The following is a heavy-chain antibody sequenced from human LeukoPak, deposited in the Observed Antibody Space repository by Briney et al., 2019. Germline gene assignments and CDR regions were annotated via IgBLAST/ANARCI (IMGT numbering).Heavy chain of an antibody. V-gene: IGHV3-21*01. Sequence: GGSLRLSCAASGFTFRNYNMNWVRQAPGKGLEWVSFISDNSNHIYYADSVKGRFTISRDNAKNSLYLQMSSLRAEDTAVYYCAKDETRDGYNLGATDYWGQGTLSPSPQ. CDR3: AKDETRDGYNLGATDY. J-gene: IGHJ4*02. CDR1: GFTFRNYN. CDR2: ISDNSNHI. D-gene: IGHD5-24*01.